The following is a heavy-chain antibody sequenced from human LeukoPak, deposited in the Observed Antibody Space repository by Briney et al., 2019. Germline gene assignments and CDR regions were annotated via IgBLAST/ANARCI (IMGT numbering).Heavy chain of an antibody. CDR2: VLYDGSKK. CDR3: ANFEGSSQAFHI. Sequence: GGSLRLSCTASGIIFSNYGMHWVRQAPGKGLEWVSSVLYDGSKKFYAESVKGRFSVYRDNSNYTLYLQMNSLRREDTAVYRCANFEGSSQAFHIWGQGTMVTVSS. D-gene: IGHD6-13*01. J-gene: IGHJ3*02. CDR1: GIIFSNYG. V-gene: IGHV3-30*18.